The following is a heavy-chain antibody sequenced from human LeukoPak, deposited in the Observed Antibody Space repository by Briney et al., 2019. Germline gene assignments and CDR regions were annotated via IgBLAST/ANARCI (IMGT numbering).Heavy chain of an antibody. Sequence: GASVKVSCKASGGTFSSYAISWVRQAPGQGLEWMGGIIPIFGSANYAQKFQGRVTITADESTSTAYMELSSLRSEETAVYFCARGLSSGTDYKSHYYYYMDVWGKGTSVTISS. V-gene: IGHV1-69*13. D-gene: IGHD3-10*01. CDR1: GGTFSSYA. CDR2: IIPIFGSA. J-gene: IGHJ6*03. CDR3: ARGLSSGTDYKSHYYYYMDV.